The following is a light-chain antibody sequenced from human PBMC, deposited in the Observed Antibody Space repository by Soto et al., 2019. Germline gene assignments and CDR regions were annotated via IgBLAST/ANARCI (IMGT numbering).Light chain of an antibody. CDR3: QQYYSTFT. CDR1: QSVLYSSNNKNN. CDR2: WAS. V-gene: IGKV4-1*01. J-gene: IGKJ4*01. Sequence: DIVMTQSPDSLAVSLGERATINCKSSQSVLYSSNNKNNLAWYQQKPGQPPKLLIYWASTRESGVPDRFSGSGSGTDFTLTISSLQAEDVAVYYCQQYYSTFTFGGGTKVEIK.